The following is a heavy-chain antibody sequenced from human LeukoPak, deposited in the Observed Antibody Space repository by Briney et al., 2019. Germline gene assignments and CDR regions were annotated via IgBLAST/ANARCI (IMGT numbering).Heavy chain of an antibody. CDR3: ARALPNQAFDI. CDR2: ISSSSSYI. Sequence: AGGSLRLSCAASGFTFSSYSMYWVRQAPGKGLEWVSSISSSSSYIYYADSVKGRFTISRDNAKNSLYLQMNSLRAEDTAVYYCARALPNQAFDIWGQGTMVTVSS. J-gene: IGHJ3*02. V-gene: IGHV3-21*01. CDR1: GFTFSSYS.